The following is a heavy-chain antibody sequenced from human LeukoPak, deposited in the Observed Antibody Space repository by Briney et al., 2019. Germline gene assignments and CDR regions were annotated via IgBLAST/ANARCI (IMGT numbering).Heavy chain of an antibody. CDR2: IKQDGSEK. Sequence: SGGSLRLSCAASGFIFSTYWLSWVRQAPGKGLEWVANIKQDGSEKYYVDSVKGRFTTSRDNAKNSLYLQMNSLRAEDTAVYYCARDGMATINSWGQGTVVTVSS. CDR3: ARDGMATINS. CDR1: GFIFSTYW. D-gene: IGHD5-12*01. J-gene: IGHJ4*02. V-gene: IGHV3-7*03.